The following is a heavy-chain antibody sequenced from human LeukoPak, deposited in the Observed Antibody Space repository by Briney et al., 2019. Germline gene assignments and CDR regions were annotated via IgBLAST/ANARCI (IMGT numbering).Heavy chain of an antibody. CDR1: GFTFSNYG. Sequence: GGSLRLSCAASGFTFSNYGMSWVRQAPGKGLEWVSAISGSGSSSYYADSVKGRFTISRDNSKNTLYLQINSLRAEDTAIYYCAKDQRTISTFDYWGQGTLVTVYS. V-gene: IGHV3-23*01. J-gene: IGHJ4*02. D-gene: IGHD3-3*01. CDR3: AKDQRTISTFDY. CDR2: ISGSGSSS.